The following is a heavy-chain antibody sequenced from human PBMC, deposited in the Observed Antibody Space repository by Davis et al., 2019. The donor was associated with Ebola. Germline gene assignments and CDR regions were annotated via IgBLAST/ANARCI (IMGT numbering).Heavy chain of an antibody. Sequence: SGPTLVKPPQTLTLTCTFSGFSLSTSGLGVGWIRQPPGKALEWLAVIYWDDDKPFSPSLKSRLTITKDTSRNQVVLTMTNMDPGDTATYYCAHTHILRSFHAFDIWGQGTMVTVSS. CDR3: AHTHILRSFHAFDI. V-gene: IGHV2-5*02. CDR2: IYWDDDK. J-gene: IGHJ3*02. CDR1: GFSLSTSGLG. D-gene: IGHD3-3*01.